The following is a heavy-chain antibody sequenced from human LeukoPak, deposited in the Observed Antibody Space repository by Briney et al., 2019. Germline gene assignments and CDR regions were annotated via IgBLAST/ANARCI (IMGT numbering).Heavy chain of an antibody. V-gene: IGHV1-18*01. J-gene: IGHJ1*01. CDR3: TRGGPVAGTHKYFQH. Sequence: GASVKVSCKASGYTFTSYGISWVRQAPGQGLEWMGWISAYNGNTNYAQKLQGRVTMTTDTSTSTAYMELRSLRSEDTAMYYCTRGGPVAGTHKYFQHWGQGTLVTVSS. D-gene: IGHD6-19*01. CDR2: ISAYNGNT. CDR1: GYTFTSYG.